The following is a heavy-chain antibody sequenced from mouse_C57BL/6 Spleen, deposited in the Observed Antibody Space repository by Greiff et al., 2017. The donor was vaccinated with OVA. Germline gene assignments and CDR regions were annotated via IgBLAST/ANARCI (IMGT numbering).Heavy chain of an antibody. CDR1: GFTFSSYA. Sequence: EVQLVESGEGLVKPGGSLKLSCAASGFTFSSYAMSWVRQTPEKRLEWVAYISSGGDYIYYADTVKGRFTISRDNARNSLYLQMSSLKSEDRAMYYCTTLPDYYGSLDYWGQGTTLTVSS. J-gene: IGHJ2*01. CDR2: ISSGGDYI. V-gene: IGHV5-9-1*02. D-gene: IGHD1-1*01. CDR3: TTLPDYYGSLDY.